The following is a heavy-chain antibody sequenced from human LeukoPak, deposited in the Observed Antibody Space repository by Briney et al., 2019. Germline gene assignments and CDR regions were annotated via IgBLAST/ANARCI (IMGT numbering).Heavy chain of an antibody. D-gene: IGHD3-10*01. CDR1: VLTFSAYR. CDR2: ITIGDFV. CDR3: ARGGFNMVRGVIIPSNSYFYYMDI. V-gene: IGHV3-21*01. J-gene: IGHJ6*03. Sequence: GRSGRLSRASSVLTFSAYRMKGVSQAPARGREWVASITIGDFVYFADYLKGRFTISRDNGKSLLYLQMNSLRAEDTAVYYCARGGFNMVRGVIIPSNSYFYYMDIWGKGTTVTVSS.